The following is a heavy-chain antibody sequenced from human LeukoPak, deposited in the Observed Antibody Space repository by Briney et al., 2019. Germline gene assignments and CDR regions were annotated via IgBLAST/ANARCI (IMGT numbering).Heavy chain of an antibody. CDR1: GFTFSTYS. CDR3: AKEMGFCSGGSCYRWFDS. D-gene: IGHD2-15*01. CDR2: ISTSSITK. V-gene: IGHV3-48*01. J-gene: IGHJ5*01. Sequence: PSGGSLRLSCAASGFTFSTYSMSWVRQAPGKGREWLSYISTSSITKYYADSVKGRFTISRDDAKNSLSLQMNSLRADDTAVYYCAKEMGFCSGGSCYRWFDSWGQGTLVTVSS.